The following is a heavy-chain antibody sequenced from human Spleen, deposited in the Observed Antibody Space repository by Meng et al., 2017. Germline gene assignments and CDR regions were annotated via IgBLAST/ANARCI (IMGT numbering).Heavy chain of an antibody. Sequence: GESLKISCAVSGLTFSTYAMHWVRQAPGRGLVWVSRINSDGSDTSYADSVKGRFTISRDNARNTLYLQMNSLRVEDTAVYYCAKVGYYDSSNYYAYFQHWGQGTLVTVSS. CDR2: INSDGSDT. CDR3: AKVGYYDSSNYYAYFQH. V-gene: IGHV3-74*01. CDR1: GLTFSTYA. D-gene: IGHD3-22*01. J-gene: IGHJ1*01.